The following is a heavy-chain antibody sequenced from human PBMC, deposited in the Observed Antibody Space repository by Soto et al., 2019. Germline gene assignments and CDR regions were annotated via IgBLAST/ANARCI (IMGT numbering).Heavy chain of an antibody. J-gene: IGHJ3*02. V-gene: IGHV3-15*01. CDR2: IKSKTDGGTI. Sequence: EVQLVESGGGLVKPGGSLRLSCAASGFTFTNAWMTWVRQGPGKGLEWVVRIKSKTDGGTIDYAAPVKGRFTISRDDSKNTLYLQMNSLKTEDTAVYYCTTGPNLRPLAAFDIWGQGTVVTVSS. CDR3: TTGPNLRPLAAFDI. CDR1: GFTFTNAW.